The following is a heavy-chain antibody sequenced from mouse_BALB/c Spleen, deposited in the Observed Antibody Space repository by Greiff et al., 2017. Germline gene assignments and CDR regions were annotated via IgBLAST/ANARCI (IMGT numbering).Heavy chain of an antibody. V-gene: IGHV1-5*01. J-gene: IGHJ4*01. Sequence: VQLKQSGTVLARPGASVKMSCKASGYTFTSYWMHWVKQRPGQGLEWIGAIYPGNSDTSYNQKFKGKAKLTAVTSTSTAYMELSSLTNEDSAVYYCTRWDYGSSYYAMDYWGQGTSVTVSS. D-gene: IGHD1-1*01. CDR2: IYPGNSDT. CDR3: TRWDYGSSYYAMDY. CDR1: GYTFTSYW.